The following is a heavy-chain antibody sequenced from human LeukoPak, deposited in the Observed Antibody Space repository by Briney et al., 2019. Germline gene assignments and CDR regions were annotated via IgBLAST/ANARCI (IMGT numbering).Heavy chain of an antibody. D-gene: IGHD3-3*01. CDR1: GYTFTGYY. Sequence: ASVKVSCKASGYTFTGYYMHWVRQAPGQGLEWMGWINPNSGGTNYAQKFQGRVTMTRDTSISTAYMGLSRLRSDDTAVYYCARDFIYDFWSGYYGDYYYGMDVWGQGTTVTVSS. V-gene: IGHV1-2*02. CDR2: INPNSGGT. CDR3: ARDFIYDFWSGYYGDYYYGMDV. J-gene: IGHJ6*02.